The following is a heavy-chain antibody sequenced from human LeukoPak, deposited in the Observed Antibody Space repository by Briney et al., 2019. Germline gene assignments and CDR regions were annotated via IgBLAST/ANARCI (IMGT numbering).Heavy chain of an antibody. CDR1: GCTFSSYA. D-gene: IGHD3-22*01. J-gene: IGHJ4*02. Sequence: GGSLTLSCPASGCTFSSYAMSWVRQAPGKGLEWVSASSGSGGSTYYADSVKGRFTISRENSKNTLSLPMSSLRAEDRAVYYCTKDDRITMIVVVMPVDYWGQGTLVTVSS. CDR3: TKDDRITMIVVVMPVDY. V-gene: IGHV3-23*01. CDR2: SSGSGGST.